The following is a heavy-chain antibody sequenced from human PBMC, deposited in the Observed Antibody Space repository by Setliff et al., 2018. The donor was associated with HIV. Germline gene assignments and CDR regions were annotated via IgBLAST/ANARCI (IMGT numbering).Heavy chain of an antibody. J-gene: IGHJ4*02. D-gene: IGHD2-15*01. V-gene: IGHV4-59*11. Sequence: PGGSLRLSCAASGFTFSSHWMSWIRQSPGKGLEWIGYIYYSGSTNYNPSLKNRVTISIDTSKKQFSLNLSSVTAADTAVYYCARDAGGSVGNYYFDYWGQGTLVTVSS. CDR3: ARDAGGSVGNYYFDY. CDR2: IYYSGST. CDR1: GFTFSSHW.